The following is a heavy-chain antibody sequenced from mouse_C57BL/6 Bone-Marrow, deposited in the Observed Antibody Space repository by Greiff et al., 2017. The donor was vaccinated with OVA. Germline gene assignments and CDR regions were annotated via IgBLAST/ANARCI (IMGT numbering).Heavy chain of an antibody. CDR1: GYTFTSYW. D-gene: IGHD2-3*01. V-gene: IGHV1-50*01. CDR2: IDPSDSYT. J-gene: IGHJ3*01. CDR3: ARADGYYAFAY. Sequence: VKLQEPGAELVKPGASVKLSCKASGYTFTSYWMQWVKQRPGQGLEWIGEIDPSDSYTNYNQKFKGKATLTVDTSSSTAYMQLSSLTSEDSAVYYCARADGYYAFAYWGQGTLVTVSA.